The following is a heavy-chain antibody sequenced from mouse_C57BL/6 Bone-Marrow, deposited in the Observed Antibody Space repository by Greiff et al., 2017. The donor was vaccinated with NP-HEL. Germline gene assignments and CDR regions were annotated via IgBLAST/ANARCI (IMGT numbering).Heavy chain of an antibody. D-gene: IGHD1-1*02. V-gene: IGHV7-1*01. J-gene: IGHJ2*01. CDR3: ARDVWY. CDR1: GFTFSDFY. Sequence: DVMLVESGGGLVQSGRSLRLSCATSGFTFSDFYMEWVRQAPGKGLEWIAASRNKANDYTTEYSASVKGRFIVSRDTSQSILYLQMNALRAEDTAIYYCARDVWYWGQGTTLTVSS. CDR2: SRNKANDYTT.